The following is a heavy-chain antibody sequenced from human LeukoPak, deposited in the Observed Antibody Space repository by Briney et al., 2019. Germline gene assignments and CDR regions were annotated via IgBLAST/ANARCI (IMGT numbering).Heavy chain of an antibody. Sequence: SETLSLTCTVSGGSIGSSSYYWGWIRQPPGKGLEWIGSIYYSGSTYYNPSLKSRVTISVDTSKNQFSLMLSSVTAADAAVYYCSRRLGRGGYYYYYGMDVWGQGTTVTVSS. J-gene: IGHJ6*02. CDR1: GGSIGSSSYY. CDR3: SRRLGRGGYYYYYGMDV. CDR2: IYYSGST. D-gene: IGHD3-10*01. V-gene: IGHV4-39*01.